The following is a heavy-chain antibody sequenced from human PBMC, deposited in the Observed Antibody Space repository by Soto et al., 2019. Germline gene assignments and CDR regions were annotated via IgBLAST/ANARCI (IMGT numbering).Heavy chain of an antibody. D-gene: IGHD3-16*01. CDR3: AHSFDPPNYDYVWGSYDY. CDR2: IYWNDDK. V-gene: IGHV2-5*01. J-gene: IGHJ4*02. CDR1: GFSLSTSGVG. Sequence: QITLKESGPTLVKPTQTLTLTCTFSGFSLSTSGVGVGWIRQPPGKALEWLALIYWNDDKRYSPSLKSRLTITKDTYKNRVVLTLTNIDPVDTATYYCAHSFDPPNYDYVWGSYDYWGQGTLVTVSS.